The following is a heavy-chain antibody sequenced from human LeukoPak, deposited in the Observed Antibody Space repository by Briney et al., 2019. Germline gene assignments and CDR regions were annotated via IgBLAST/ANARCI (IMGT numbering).Heavy chain of an antibody. CDR3: ARGFTTVAWFDP. V-gene: IGHV4-4*07. J-gene: IGHJ5*02. CDR2: IYSSGST. CDR1: GGSISSYY. Sequence: PSETLSLTCTVFGGSISSYYWTWIRQPAGKGLEWIGRIYSSGSTNYNPSLKSRVTISVDTSKNQFSLKLSSVTAADTAVYYCARGFTTVAWFDPWGQGTLVTVSS. D-gene: IGHD4-23*01.